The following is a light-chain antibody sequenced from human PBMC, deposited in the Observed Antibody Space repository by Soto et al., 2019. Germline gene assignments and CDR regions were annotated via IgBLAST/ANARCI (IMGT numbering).Light chain of an antibody. CDR1: SSDIGASNS. J-gene: IGLJ1*01. CDR2: DVS. V-gene: IGLV2-11*01. CDR3: CSYAGTYTYV. Sequence: QSALTQPPSASGSPGQSVTISCAGSSSDIGASNSVSWYQQHPGKAPKLMIYDVSKRPSGVPDRFSGSKSGNTASLTISGLQAEDEADYYCCSYAGTYTYVFGTGTKVTVL.